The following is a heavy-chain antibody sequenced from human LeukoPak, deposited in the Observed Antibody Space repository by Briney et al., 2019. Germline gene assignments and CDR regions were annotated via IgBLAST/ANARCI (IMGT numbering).Heavy chain of an antibody. D-gene: IGHD4-17*01. V-gene: IGHV3-21*01. CDR2: ISSSSSYI. CDR1: GFTFSSYS. J-gene: IGHJ6*02. Sequence: KPGGSLRLSCAASGFTFSSYSMNWVRQAPGKGLEWVSSISSSSSYIYYADSVKGRFTISRDNAKNSLYLQMSSLRADDTAVYYCARDYGDYYGMDVWGQGTTVTVSS. CDR3: ARDYGDYYGMDV.